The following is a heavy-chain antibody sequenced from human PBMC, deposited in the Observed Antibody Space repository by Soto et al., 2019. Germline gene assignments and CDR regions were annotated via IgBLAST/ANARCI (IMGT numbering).Heavy chain of an antibody. CDR1: GGSISSGDYY. CDR2: IYYSGST. Sequence: PSETLSLTCTVSGGSISSGDYYWSWIRQPPGKGLEWIGHIYYSGSTYYNPSLKSRVTISVDTSKNQFSLKLSSVTAADAAVYYCARVTYYYDSSGYSNISTLDYWGQGTLVTVSS. D-gene: IGHD3-22*01. J-gene: IGHJ4*02. V-gene: IGHV4-30-4*01. CDR3: ARVTYYYDSSGYSNISTLDY.